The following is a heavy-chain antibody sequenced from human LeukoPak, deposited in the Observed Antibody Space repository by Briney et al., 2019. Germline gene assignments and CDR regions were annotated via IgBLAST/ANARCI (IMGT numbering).Heavy chain of an antibody. CDR3: AKVVSGGKLERLVEYYFDY. D-gene: IGHD1-1*01. V-gene: IGHV3-23*01. J-gene: IGHJ4*01. CDR1: GFTFSSYA. CDR2: ISGSGGST. Sequence: GGSLRLSCAASGFTFSSYAMSWVRQAPGKGLEWVSAISGSGGSTYYADSVKGRFTISRDNSKNTLYLQMNSLRAEDTAVYYCAKVVSGGKLERLVEYYFDYWGHGTLVTVSS.